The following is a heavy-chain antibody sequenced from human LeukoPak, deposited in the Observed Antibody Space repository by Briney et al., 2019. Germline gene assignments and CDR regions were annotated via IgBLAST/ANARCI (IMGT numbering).Heavy chain of an antibody. CDR3: AREPPRTYGPGSFDNAVDPLDS. D-gene: IGHD3-10*01. V-gene: IGHV3-30*04. CDR2: ISDDGSKI. CDR1: GSTFSTDA. Sequence: GGSLRLSCAASGSTFSTDAMHWVRQAPGKGLEWVAVISDDGSKIYYADSVKGRFTISRDNSKNTLYLQINSLRHDDTAVYYCAREPPRTYGPGSFDNAVDPLDSWGHGSLVTVSS. J-gene: IGHJ5*01.